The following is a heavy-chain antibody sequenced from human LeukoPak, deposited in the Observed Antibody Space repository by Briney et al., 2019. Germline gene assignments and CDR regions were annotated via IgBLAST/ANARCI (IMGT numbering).Heavy chain of an antibody. D-gene: IGHD5-24*01. Sequence: SETLSLTCTVSGGSISSYYWSWIRQPPGKGLEWIGYIYYSGSTNYNPSLKSRVTISVDTSKNQFSLKLSSVTAADTAVYYCKGGYNSFYYYYYMDVWGKGTTVTVSS. CDR1: GGSISSYY. V-gene: IGHV4-59*12. CDR3: KGGYNSFYYYYYMDV. J-gene: IGHJ6*03. CDR2: IYYSGST.